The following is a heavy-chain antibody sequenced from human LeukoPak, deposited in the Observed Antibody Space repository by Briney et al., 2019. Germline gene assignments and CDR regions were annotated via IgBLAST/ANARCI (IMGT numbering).Heavy chain of an antibody. CDR1: GFTFSSYA. Sequence: GGSLRLSCAAPGFTFSSYAMHWVRQAPGKGLEWVAVISYDGSNKYYADSVKGRFTISRDNSKNTLYLQMNSLRAEDTAVYYCAREVTIVGAPTFDYWGQGTLVTVSS. J-gene: IGHJ4*02. D-gene: IGHD1-26*01. CDR3: AREVTIVGAPTFDY. CDR2: ISYDGSNK. V-gene: IGHV3-30-3*01.